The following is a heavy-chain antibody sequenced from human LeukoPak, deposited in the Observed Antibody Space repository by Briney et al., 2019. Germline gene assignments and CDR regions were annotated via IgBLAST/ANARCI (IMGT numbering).Heavy chain of an antibody. D-gene: IGHD6-19*01. CDR1: GGSIKRSSYY. J-gene: IGHJ4*02. CDR2: IYYSGTT. Sequence: ASETLSLTCTVAGGSIKRSSYYWGWIRQPPGKGLEWIANIYYSGTTYYNPSLKSRVTTSVDTSKNHFSLRLNSVTAADTAVYYCVRQGSGWFGAFDFWGQGTLITVSS. CDR3: VRQGSGWFGAFDF. V-gene: IGHV4-39*01.